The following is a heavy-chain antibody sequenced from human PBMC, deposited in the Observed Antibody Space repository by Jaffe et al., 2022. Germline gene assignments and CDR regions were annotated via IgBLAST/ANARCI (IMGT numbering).Heavy chain of an antibody. J-gene: IGHJ5*02. CDR2: INPSGGST. CDR1: GYTFTSYY. CDR3: ARDGNRGGPGSVWFDP. V-gene: IGHV1-46*01. Sequence: QVQLVQSGAEVKKPGASVKVSCKASGYTFTSYYMHWVRQAPGQGLEWMGIINPSGGSTSYAQKFQGRVTMTRDTSTSTVYMELSSLRSEDTAVYYCARDGNRGGPGSVWFDPWGQGTLVTVSS. D-gene: IGHD3-10*01.